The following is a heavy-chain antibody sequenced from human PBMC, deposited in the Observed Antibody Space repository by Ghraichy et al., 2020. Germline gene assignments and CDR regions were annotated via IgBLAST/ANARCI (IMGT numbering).Heavy chain of an antibody. J-gene: IGHJ6*02. Sequence: GGSLRLSCAASGFTFSNAWMSWVRQAPGKGLEYVGRITRKIDGGTTDFAAPVKGRFTISRDDSKNTLYLQMNSLKTEDTAVYYCTTAVRDWNDHDATDVWGQGTTVTVSS. CDR1: GFTFSNAW. V-gene: IGHV3-15*01. D-gene: IGHD1-1*01. CDR2: ITRKIDGGTT. CDR3: TTAVRDWNDHDATDV.